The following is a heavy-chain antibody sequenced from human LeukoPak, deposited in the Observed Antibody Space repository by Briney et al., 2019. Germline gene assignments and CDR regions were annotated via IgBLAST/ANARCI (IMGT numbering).Heavy chain of an antibody. CDR1: GFSLSNYW. V-gene: IGHV3-7*01. D-gene: IGHD6-19*01. Sequence: GGSLRLSCGGSGFSLSNYWMSWVRQAPGKGLEWVANIKQDGSEKAYVDSVKGRFTISRDHAKNSIYLEMKSLRVEDTAVYYCASTISGWYLGAFDIWGQGTMVTVSS. CDR2: IKQDGSEK. J-gene: IGHJ3*02. CDR3: ASTISGWYLGAFDI.